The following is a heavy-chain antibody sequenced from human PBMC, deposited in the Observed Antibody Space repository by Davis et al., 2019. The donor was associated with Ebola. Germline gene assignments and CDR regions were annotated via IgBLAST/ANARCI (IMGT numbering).Heavy chain of an antibody. CDR3: ARDSPIAVAGISDY. J-gene: IGHJ4*02. D-gene: IGHD6-19*01. Sequence: ASVKVSCKASGYTFINYGLSWVRQAPGQGLEWMGWISPYNGNTNYAQKVQGRITMTTDTSTNTAYMELSSLRADDTAVYYCARDSPIAVAGISDYWGQGTLVTVSS. V-gene: IGHV1-18*04. CDR2: ISPYNGNT. CDR1: GYTFINYG.